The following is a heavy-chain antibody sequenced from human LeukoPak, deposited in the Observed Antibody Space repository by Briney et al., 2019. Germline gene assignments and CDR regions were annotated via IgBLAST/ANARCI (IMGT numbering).Heavy chain of an antibody. D-gene: IGHD1-26*01. CDR1: GDTFTSSN. J-gene: IGHJ4*02. CDR3: ARDCGSYHDY. Sequence: ASVKVSCKASGDTFTSSNINWVRQAPGQGLEWMGWISVYKGNTNYAQKLQGRVTMTTDTSTSTAYMELRSLRSDDTAVYYCARDCGSYHDYWGQGTLVTVSS. V-gene: IGHV1-18*01. CDR2: ISVYKGNT.